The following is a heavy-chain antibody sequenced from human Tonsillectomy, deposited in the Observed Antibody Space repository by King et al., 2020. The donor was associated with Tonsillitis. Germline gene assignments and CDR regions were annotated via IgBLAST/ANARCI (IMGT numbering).Heavy chain of an antibody. CDR3: AKVRRPYYNILTGYSYYYGVDV. D-gene: IGHD3-9*01. Sequence: QLVQSGGGVVQPGRSLRLSCAASGFTFSGYVMHWVRQAPGKGLEWVALISYDGSNTYYIDSVKGRFTISRDNSKDTLHLQMNSLRAEDTAVYFCAKVRRPYYNILTGYSYYYGVDVWGQGTTVTVSS. CDR1: GFTFSGYV. J-gene: IGHJ6*02. V-gene: IGHV3-30*18. CDR2: ISYDGSNT.